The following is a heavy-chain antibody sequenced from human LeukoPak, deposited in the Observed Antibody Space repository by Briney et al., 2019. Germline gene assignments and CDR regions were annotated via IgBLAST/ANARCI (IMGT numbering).Heavy chain of an antibody. CDR3: ARVKDYDSSGYQFDY. D-gene: IGHD3-22*01. J-gene: IGHJ4*02. Sequence: ASVKVSCKASGYTFTSYDINWVRQATGQGLEWMGWISAYNGNTNYAQKLQGRVTMTTDTSTSTAYMELRSLRSDDTAVYYCARVKDYDSSGYQFDYWGQGTLVTVSS. CDR1: GYTFTSYD. CDR2: ISAYNGNT. V-gene: IGHV1-18*01.